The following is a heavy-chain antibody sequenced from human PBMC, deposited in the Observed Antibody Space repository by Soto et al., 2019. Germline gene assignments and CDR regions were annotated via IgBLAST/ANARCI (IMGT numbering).Heavy chain of an antibody. D-gene: IGHD2-21*02. CDR1: AFTFSDYY. CDR3: ARYCRGGDCYADAFDI. V-gene: IGHV3-11*01. CDR2: ISGSGRTI. J-gene: IGHJ3*02. Sequence: QEQVVESGGGLVKPGGSLRLSCAASAFTFSDYYMSWIRQAPGKGLEWVSYISGSGRTIYYADSVKGRFTISRDNAKNALYLQMNSLRAEDTAMYYCARYCRGGDCYADAFDIWGQGTMVTVSS.